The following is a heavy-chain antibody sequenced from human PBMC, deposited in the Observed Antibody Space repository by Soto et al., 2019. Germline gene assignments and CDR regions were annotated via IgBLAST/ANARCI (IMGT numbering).Heavy chain of an antibody. D-gene: IGHD5-12*01. CDR3: ATRGTQGRWLEFADY. Sequence: QVQLLQSGAEVKRPGSSVKVSCEASGGTFSSLGFTWVRQAPGQGLEWMGGLIPLSGRTTFAQKFQGSVTITADESTRATYMELTTLTSDDTAMYYCATRGTQGRWLEFADYWGQGTLVTVSS. CDR1: GGTFSSLG. J-gene: IGHJ4*02. V-gene: IGHV1-69*01. CDR2: LIPLSGRT.